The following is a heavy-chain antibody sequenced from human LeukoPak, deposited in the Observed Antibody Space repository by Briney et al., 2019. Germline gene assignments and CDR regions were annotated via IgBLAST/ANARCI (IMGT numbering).Heavy chain of an antibody. CDR3: AKSSSGLYAFDI. J-gene: IGHJ3*02. D-gene: IGHD6-6*01. V-gene: IGHV3-30*02. CDR1: GFTFSSYG. CDR2: VRFDGSNK. Sequence: GGSLRLSCAASGFTFSSYGMHWGRQAPGEGREGVAFVRFDGSNKYYADSVKGRFTISRDNSKNTLYLQVNSLRAEDTAVYYCAKSSSGLYAFDIWGQGTMVTVSS.